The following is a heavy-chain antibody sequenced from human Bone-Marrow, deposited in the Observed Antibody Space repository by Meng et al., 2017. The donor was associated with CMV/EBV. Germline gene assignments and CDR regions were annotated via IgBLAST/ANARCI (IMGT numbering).Heavy chain of an antibody. D-gene: IGHD1-26*01. CDR1: GGSISSYY. CDR2: IYNSERT. J-gene: IGHJ3*02. V-gene: IGHV4-59*01. CDR3: AREGGATYFPSGTFDI. Sequence: GSLRLSCNVSGGSISSYYWSYIRQPPGKGLEWIGYIYNSERTNYNPSLKSRVTISVDTYKNQFSLKLTSVTTADTAVYFCAREGGATYFPSGTFDIWGQGTMVTVSS.